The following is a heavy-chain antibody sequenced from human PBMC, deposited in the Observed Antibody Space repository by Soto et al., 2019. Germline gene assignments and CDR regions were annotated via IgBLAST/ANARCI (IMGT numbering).Heavy chain of an antibody. D-gene: IGHD3-10*01. J-gene: IGHJ2*01. V-gene: IGHV3-66*04. Sequence: DVQLVESGGGLVQPGGSLRLSCAASGFAVSTNYMNWVRQAPGKGLEWVSVIYSGGSTYYADSVKGRFAISRDISKNTLYLQMNSLRAEDTAVYYCARRLWFGDFYYWHFDLWGRGTLVTVSS. CDR2: IYSGGST. CDR1: GFAVSTNY. CDR3: ARRLWFGDFYYWHFDL.